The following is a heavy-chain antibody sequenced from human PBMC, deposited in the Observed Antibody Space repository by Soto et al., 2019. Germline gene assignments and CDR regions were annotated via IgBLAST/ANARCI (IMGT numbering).Heavy chain of an antibody. CDR3: ARDRGGVISHFDY. CDR2: IYYGGST. V-gene: IGHV4-30-4*01. Sequence: SETLSLTCTVSGGSISSGDYYWSWIRQPPGKGLEWIGYIYYGGSTYYNPSLKSRVTISVDTSKNQFSLKLSSVTAADTAVYYCARDRGGVISHFDYWGQGTLVTVSS. J-gene: IGHJ4*02. CDR1: GGSISSGDYY. D-gene: IGHD3-16*01.